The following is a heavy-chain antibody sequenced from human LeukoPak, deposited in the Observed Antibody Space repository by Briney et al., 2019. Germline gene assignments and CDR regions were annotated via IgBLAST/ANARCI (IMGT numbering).Heavy chain of an antibody. Sequence: GGSLRLSCAVSGFRVSDYYMSWVRQAPGKGLEWVGLIRDSGEAFYADFARGRFAISRDESENTLYLQMNSLRVEDTAVYFCAKAIGGSSYSPPHMWGQGTMVTVSS. CDR1: GFRVSDYY. J-gene: IGHJ3*02. CDR2: IRDSGEA. V-gene: IGHV3-53*01. CDR3: AKAIGGSSYSPPHM. D-gene: IGHD2-15*01.